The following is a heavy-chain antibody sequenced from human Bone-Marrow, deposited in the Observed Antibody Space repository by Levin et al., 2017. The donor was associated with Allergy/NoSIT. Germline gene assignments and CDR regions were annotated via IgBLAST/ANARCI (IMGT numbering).Heavy chain of an antibody. Sequence: GGSLRLSCAASGFTFSSYSMNWVRQAPGKGLEWVSSISSSSSYIYYADSVKGRFTISRDNAKNSLYLQMNSLRAEDTAVYYCARVYSSGWFYAFDIWGQGTMVTVSS. CDR2: ISSSSSYI. D-gene: IGHD6-19*01. CDR3: ARVYSSGWFYAFDI. V-gene: IGHV3-21*01. CDR1: GFTFSSYS. J-gene: IGHJ3*02.